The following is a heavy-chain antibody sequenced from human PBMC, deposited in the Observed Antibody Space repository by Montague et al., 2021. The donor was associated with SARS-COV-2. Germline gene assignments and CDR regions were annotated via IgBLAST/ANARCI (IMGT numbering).Heavy chain of an antibody. V-gene: IGHV2-70*11. CDR1: GFSLSTSGMC. CDR3: ARIHIAAAGTGLDY. J-gene: IGHJ4*02. Sequence: PALVKPTQTLTLTCTFSGFSLSTSGMCVSWIRQPPGKALEWLARIDWDDDKYYSTSLETRLTISKDTSKNQVVLTMTNMDPVGTATYYCARIHIAAAGTGLDYWGQGTLVTVSS. CDR2: IDWDDDK. D-gene: IGHD6-13*01.